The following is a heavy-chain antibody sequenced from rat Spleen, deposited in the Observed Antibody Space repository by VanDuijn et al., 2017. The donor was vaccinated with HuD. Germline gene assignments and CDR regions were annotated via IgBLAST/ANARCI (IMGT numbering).Heavy chain of an antibody. D-gene: IGHD3-4*01. CDR1: GFTFSDYY. J-gene: IGHJ2*01. CDR3: ARPPTGVDY. V-gene: IGHV5-29*01. Sequence: EVQLVESGGGLVQPGRSLKLSCAASGFTFSDYYMAWVRQAPTKGLEWVASISYDDTSTHYRDSVKGRFTISRDNAKSTLYLQMDSLRSEDTATYYCARPPTGVDYWGQGVMVTVSS. CDR2: ISYDDTST.